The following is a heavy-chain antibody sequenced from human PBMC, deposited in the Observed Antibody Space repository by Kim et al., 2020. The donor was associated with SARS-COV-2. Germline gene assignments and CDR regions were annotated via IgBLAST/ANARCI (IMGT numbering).Heavy chain of an antibody. D-gene: IGHD6-19*01. CDR2: IYYSGST. J-gene: IGHJ6*02. V-gene: IGHV4-59*01. Sequence: SETLYLTCTVSGGSISSYYWSWIRQPPGKGLEWIGYIYYSGSTNYNPSLKSRVTISVDTSKNQFSLKLSSVTAADTAVYYCARAGQTTGYSSGWYGGYYGMDVWGQGTTVTVSS. CDR1: GGSISSYY. CDR3: ARAGQTTGYSSGWYGGYYGMDV.